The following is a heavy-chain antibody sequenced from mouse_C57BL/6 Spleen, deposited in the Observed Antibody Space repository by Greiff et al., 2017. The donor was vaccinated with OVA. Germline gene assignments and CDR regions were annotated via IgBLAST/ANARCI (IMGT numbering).Heavy chain of an antibody. V-gene: IGHV10-3*01. D-gene: IGHD2-4*01. J-gene: IGHJ1*03. CDR3: VRGGIYYDYHWYFDV. Sequence: EVMLVESGGGLVQPKGSLKLSCAASGFTFNTYAMHWVRQAPGKGLEWVARIRSKSSNYATYYADSVKDRFTISRDDSQSMLYLQMNNLKTEDTAMYYCVRGGIYYDYHWYFDVWGTGTTVTVSS. CDR1: GFTFNTYA. CDR2: IRSKSSNYAT.